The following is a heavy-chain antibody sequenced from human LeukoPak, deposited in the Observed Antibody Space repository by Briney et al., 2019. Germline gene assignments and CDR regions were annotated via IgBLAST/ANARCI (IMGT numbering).Heavy chain of an antibody. J-gene: IGHJ4*02. D-gene: IGHD1-26*01. CDR3: ARIGYSGSYGY. CDR2: INPNSGGT. Sequence: ASVKVSCKASGYTFTSYEMHWVRQTPGQGLEWMGWINPNSGGTNYAQKFQGRVTMTRDTSISTAYMELSRLRSDDTAVYYCARIGYSGSYGYWGQGTLVTVSS. CDR1: GYTFTSYE. V-gene: IGHV1-2*02.